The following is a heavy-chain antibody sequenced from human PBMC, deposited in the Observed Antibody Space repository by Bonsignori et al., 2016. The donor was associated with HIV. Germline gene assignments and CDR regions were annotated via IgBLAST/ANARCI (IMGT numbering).Heavy chain of an antibody. J-gene: IGHJ5*02. CDR3: ARSGAASLTTYVDP. Sequence: QVQLQESGPGLVKTSETLSLTCAVSGSSISSGYYWSWIRQPPGKGLEWIASVYHSGATYYKPSLKSRFTISVDTSKNQFSLKLTSVTAADTAVYYCARSGAASLTTYVDPWGQGTLVTVA. V-gene: IGHV4-38-2*01. D-gene: IGHD3-22*01. CDR1: GSSISSGYY. CDR2: VYHSGAT.